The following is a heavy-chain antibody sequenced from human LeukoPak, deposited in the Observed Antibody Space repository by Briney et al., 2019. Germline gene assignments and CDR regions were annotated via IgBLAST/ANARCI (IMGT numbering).Heavy chain of an antibody. Sequence: GGSLRLSCAASGFTFSSYAMHWVRQAPGKGLEWVAVISYDGSNKYYADSVKGRFTISRDNSKNTLYLQMNSLRAEDTAVYYCAKSRYSDWYFDLWGRGTLVTVSS. D-gene: IGHD1-1*01. CDR2: ISYDGSNK. J-gene: IGHJ2*01. V-gene: IGHV3-30-3*02. CDR1: GFTFSSYA. CDR3: AKSRYSDWYFDL.